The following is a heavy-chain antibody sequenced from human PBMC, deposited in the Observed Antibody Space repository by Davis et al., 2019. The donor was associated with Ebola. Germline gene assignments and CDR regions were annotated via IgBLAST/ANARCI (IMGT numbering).Heavy chain of an antibody. CDR1: GFTFNNYG. V-gene: IGHV3-33*01. J-gene: IGHJ4*02. D-gene: IGHD1-26*01. CDR2: IYSGGSYT. CDR3: AREDSGSYWSAWGGFSY. Sequence: GESLKISCAASGFTFNNYGMHWVRQAPGKGLEWVAVIYSGGSYTNYADSVKGRFTISRDNSKDTLYLQMNSLRVEDTAVYYCAREDSGSYWSAWGGFSYWGQGALVTVSS.